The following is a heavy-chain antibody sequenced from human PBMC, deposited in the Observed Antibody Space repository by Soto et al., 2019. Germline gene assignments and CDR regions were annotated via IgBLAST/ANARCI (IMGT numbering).Heavy chain of an antibody. CDR3: VRYYGGRVYFHY. V-gene: IGHV4-30-4*08. Sequence: SETLSLTCAVSGGSISSGGYSWSWIRQPPEKGLEWIGYIYYSGSTYYNPSLKSRVTISIDTSMSQFSLNLNSVTAADTAVYYCVRYYGGRVYFHYWGQGSLVTVSS. CDR1: GGSISSGGYS. CDR2: IYYSGST. D-gene: IGHD4-17*01. J-gene: IGHJ4*02.